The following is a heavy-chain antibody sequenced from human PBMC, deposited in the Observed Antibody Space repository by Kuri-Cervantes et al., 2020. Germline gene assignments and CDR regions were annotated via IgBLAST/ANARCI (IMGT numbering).Heavy chain of an antibody. CDR2: IYHSGTT. V-gene: IGHV4-38-2*02. Sequence: SETLSLTCAVSGYFISSGYFWGWIRQTPGKGLEWIGSIYHSGTTHYNPSLTSRVTMSVDTSKNQFSLKLSSVTAADTAVYYCARDIGEVAARPLNWFDPWGQGTLVTVSS. CDR1: GYFISSGYF. CDR3: ARDIGEVAARPLNWFDP. D-gene: IGHD6-6*01. J-gene: IGHJ5*02.